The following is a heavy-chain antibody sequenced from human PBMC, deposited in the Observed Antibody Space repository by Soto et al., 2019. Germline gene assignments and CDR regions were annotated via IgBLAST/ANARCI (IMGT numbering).Heavy chain of an antibody. Sequence: EVQLLESGGGLVQPGGSLRLSCAASGFTFSSYAMSWVRQAPGKGLEWVSAISGSGGSTYYADSVKGRFTISRDNSKNTLYLQMNSLRAEDTAVYYCANRNYDYIWGSYLDYWGQGTLVTVSS. CDR3: ANRNYDYIWGSYLDY. J-gene: IGHJ4*02. CDR1: GFTFSSYA. D-gene: IGHD3-16*01. CDR2: ISGSGGST. V-gene: IGHV3-23*01.